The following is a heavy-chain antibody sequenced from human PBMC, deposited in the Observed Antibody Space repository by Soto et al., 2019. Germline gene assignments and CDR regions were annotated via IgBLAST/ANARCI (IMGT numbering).Heavy chain of an antibody. J-gene: IGHJ4*02. Sequence: SETLSLTCTVSGGSISSSSYYWGWIRQPPGKGLEWIGSIYYSGSTYYNPSLKSRVTISVDTSKNQFSLRLSSVTAADTAVYYCARHYYGSGSSKYYFDYWGQGTLVTVSS. CDR3: ARHYYGSGSSKYYFDY. D-gene: IGHD3-10*01. CDR2: IYYSGST. V-gene: IGHV4-39*01. CDR1: GGSISSSSYY.